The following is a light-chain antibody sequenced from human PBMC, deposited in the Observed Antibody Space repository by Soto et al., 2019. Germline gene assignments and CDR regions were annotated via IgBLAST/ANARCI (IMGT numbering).Light chain of an antibody. Sequence: AIQMTPSPSSLSASVGDRVTITCRASQGIRNDLGWYQQKPGKAPKLLVYAASSLQSGVPSRFSGSGSGTDFILTISSLQPEDFATYYCLQDYNYPRTFGQGTKVDIK. CDR1: QGIRND. J-gene: IGKJ1*01. V-gene: IGKV1-6*01. CDR3: LQDYNYPRT. CDR2: AAS.